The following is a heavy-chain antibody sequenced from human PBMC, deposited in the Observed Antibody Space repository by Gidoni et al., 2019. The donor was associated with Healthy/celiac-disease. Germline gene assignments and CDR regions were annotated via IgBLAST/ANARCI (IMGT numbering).Heavy chain of an antibody. CDR1: GFTFDDYA. CDR3: AKAHSIFGVVRPYYFDY. J-gene: IGHJ4*02. CDR2: ISWNSGSI. V-gene: IGHV3-9*01. D-gene: IGHD3-3*01. Sequence: EVQLVESGGGLVQPGRSLRLSCAASGFTFDDYAMHWVRQAPGKGLEWVSGISWNSGSIGYADSVKGRFTISRDNAKNSLYLQMNSLRAEDTALYYCAKAHSIFGVVRPYYFDYWGQGTLVTVSS.